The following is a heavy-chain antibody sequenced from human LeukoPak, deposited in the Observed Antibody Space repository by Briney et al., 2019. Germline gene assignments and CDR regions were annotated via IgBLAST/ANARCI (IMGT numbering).Heavy chain of an antibody. CDR1: GVSLSTHGMC. CDR2: TDSGDDK. Sequence: SGPGLVKPTQTLTLTCTISGVSLSTHGMCVACIRQPPGTAVERPARTDSGDDKYYSTSLEPRPTISKHTSKNHVVLTVTNMDPVDTAQYYCARMMRGTSGLRNKDRGNYYGMDVWGQGTTVTVSS. V-gene: IGHV2-70*11. D-gene: IGHD3-10*01. J-gene: IGHJ6*02. CDR3: ARMMRGTSGLRNKDRGNYYGMDV.